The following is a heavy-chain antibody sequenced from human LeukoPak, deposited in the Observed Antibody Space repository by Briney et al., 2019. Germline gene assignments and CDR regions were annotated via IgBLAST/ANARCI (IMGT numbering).Heavy chain of an antibody. V-gene: IGHV3-9*01. CDR2: ISWNSGSI. CDR3: AKGRVPLQEVYYFDY. Sequence: SGGSLRLSCAASGFTFDDYAMHWVRQAPGKGLEWVSGISWNSGSIGYADSVKGRFTISRDNAKNYLYLQMNSLRAEDTALYYCAKGRVPLQEVYYFDYWGQGTLVTVSS. D-gene: IGHD4-11*01. CDR1: GFTFDDYA. J-gene: IGHJ4*02.